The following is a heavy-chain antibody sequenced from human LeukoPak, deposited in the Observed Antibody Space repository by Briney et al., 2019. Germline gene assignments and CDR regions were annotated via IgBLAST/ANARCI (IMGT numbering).Heavy chain of an antibody. CDR2: ISYDGSNK. CDR3: ARGGDHDAFDI. D-gene: IGHD2-21*02. V-gene: IGHV3-30-3*01. CDR1: GFTLSSYA. Sequence: GGSLRLSCAASGFTLSSYAMHWVRQAPGKGLEWVAVISYDGSNKYYADSVKGRFTISRDNSKNTLYLQMNSLRAEDTAVYYCARGGDHDAFDIWGQGTMVTVSS. J-gene: IGHJ3*02.